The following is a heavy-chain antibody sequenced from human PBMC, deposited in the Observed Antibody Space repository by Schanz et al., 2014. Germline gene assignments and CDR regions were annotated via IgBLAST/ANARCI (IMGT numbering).Heavy chain of an antibody. D-gene: IGHD4-17*01. CDR2: TSNDGSFT. CDR1: FFPFLDSW. Sequence: EVQLVESGGCVFPPGFSLLLSCAASFFPFLDSWMHWVRQAPGKGLVWVSRTSNDGSFTTFADSVKGRFTISRDNAKNTLYLQMNSLRAEDTAVYYCVRDTDYHFDYWGQGTLVTVSS. V-gene: IGHV3-74*01. CDR3: VRDTDYHFDY. J-gene: IGHJ4*02.